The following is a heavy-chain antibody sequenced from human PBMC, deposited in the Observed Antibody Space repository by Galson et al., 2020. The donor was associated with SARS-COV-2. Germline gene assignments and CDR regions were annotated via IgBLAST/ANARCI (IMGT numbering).Heavy chain of an antibody. CDR1: GDSVSSNNAA. D-gene: IGHD2-15*01. J-gene: IGHJ6*02. V-gene: IGHV6-1*01. Sequence: SQTLSLTCALSGDSVSSNNAAWNWIRQSPSRGLEWLGRTYYSSKWYNDYAVSVKSRITINPDTSKNQFSLQLNSVTPEDTAVYYCARALLTVANVLWYCGMGVWCQGTTVALSS. CDR2: TYYSSKWYN. CDR3: ARALLTVANVLWYCGMGV.